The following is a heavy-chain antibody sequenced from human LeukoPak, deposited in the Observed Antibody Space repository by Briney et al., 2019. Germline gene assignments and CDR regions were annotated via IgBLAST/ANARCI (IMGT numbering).Heavy chain of an antibody. V-gene: IGHV4-59*01. CDR3: ARHGGSDFLDY. D-gene: IGHD2-15*01. J-gene: IGHJ4*02. CDR1: GGSISSYY. CDR2: IYYSGST. Sequence: PSETLSLTCTVSGGSISSYYWSWIRQPPGKGLEWIGYIYYSGSTNYNPSLKSRVTISVDTSKNQISLKLSSVTAADTAVYYCARHGGSDFLDYWGQGTLVTVSS.